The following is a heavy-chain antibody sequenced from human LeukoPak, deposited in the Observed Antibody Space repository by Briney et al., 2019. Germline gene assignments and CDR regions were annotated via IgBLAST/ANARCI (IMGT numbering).Heavy chain of an antibody. V-gene: IGHV4-59*01. CDR1: GGSFSGYY. J-gene: IGHJ4*02. Sequence: SETLSLTCAVYGGSFSGYYWSWIRQPPGKGLEWIGYIYYSGSTNYNPSLKSRVTISVDTSKNQFSLKLSSVTAADTAVYYCARGLYDSSGYYYFDYWGQGTLVTVSS. CDR2: IYYSGST. D-gene: IGHD3-22*01. CDR3: ARGLYDSSGYYYFDY.